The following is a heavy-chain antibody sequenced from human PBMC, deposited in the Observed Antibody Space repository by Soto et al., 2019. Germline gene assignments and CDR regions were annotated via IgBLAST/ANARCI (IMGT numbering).Heavy chain of an antibody. Sequence: PSETLSLIFNAYGRPFRASYCSRICQPPGKGLEWIGEINHSGSTNYNPSLKSRVTISVDTSKNQFSLKLSSVTAADTAVYYCARHPTVTEYYFDYWGQG. CDR1: GRPFRASY. CDR2: INHSGST. D-gene: IGHD4-17*01. CDR3: ARHPTVTEYYFDY. J-gene: IGHJ4*02. V-gene: IGHV4-34*01.